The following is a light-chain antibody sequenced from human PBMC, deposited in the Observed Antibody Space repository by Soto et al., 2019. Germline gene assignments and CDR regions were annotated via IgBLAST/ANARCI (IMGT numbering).Light chain of an antibody. CDR2: DTS. J-gene: IGKJ4*01. Sequence: EVEMTQSPSTLSVSLGDRATLSCRASQSIHNNLAWYQQKPGQAPRLLIFDTSTMATEIPIRFSGGGSGTEFTLTISSLQSEDSAVYYCQQYEIWPFTFGGGTKVDIK. CDR1: QSIHNN. CDR3: QQYEIWPFT. V-gene: IGKV3-15*01.